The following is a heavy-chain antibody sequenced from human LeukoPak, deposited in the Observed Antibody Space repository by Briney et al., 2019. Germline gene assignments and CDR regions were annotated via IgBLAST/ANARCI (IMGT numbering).Heavy chain of an antibody. CDR2: IYYSGST. CDR1: GGSISSGSYY. V-gene: IGHV4-39*07. J-gene: IGHJ4*02. Sequence: SETLSLTCTVSGGSISSGSYYWSWIRQPPGKGLEWIGSIYYSGSTYYNPSLKSRVTISVDTSKNQFSLKLSSVTAADTAVYYCARDLTGLDDYWGQGTLVTVSS. D-gene: IGHD1-14*01. CDR3: ARDLTGLDDY.